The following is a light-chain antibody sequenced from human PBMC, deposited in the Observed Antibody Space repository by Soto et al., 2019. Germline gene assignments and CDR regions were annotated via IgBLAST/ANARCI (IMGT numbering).Light chain of an antibody. Sequence: DIQMTQSPSTLSASVGDRVTITCRASQSITSWLAWYQQKPGKAPKLLIYDASSLERGVPSRFSGSGSGTDFTFTISSLQPEDIATYYCQQYDNHPLTFGGGTKVDIK. J-gene: IGKJ4*01. CDR3: QQYDNHPLT. CDR1: QSITSW. CDR2: DAS. V-gene: IGKV1-5*01.